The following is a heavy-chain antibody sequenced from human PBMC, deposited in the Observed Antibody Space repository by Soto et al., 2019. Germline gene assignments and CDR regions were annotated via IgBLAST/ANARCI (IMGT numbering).Heavy chain of an antibody. Sequence: QVQLRESGPGLVDPSQTLSLTCTVSGGSISSGVYYWSWIRQPPGKGLEWIGYIYYSGSTYYYNPSLKSRVTISAETSKIQFALKLTSVTAADAAVYHCARLAVGGELDGFDIWGQGAMVTVSS. CDR1: GGSISSGVYY. D-gene: IGHD3-16*01. V-gene: IGHV4-30-4*01. CDR3: ARLAVGGELDGFDI. CDR2: IYYSGSTY. J-gene: IGHJ3*02.